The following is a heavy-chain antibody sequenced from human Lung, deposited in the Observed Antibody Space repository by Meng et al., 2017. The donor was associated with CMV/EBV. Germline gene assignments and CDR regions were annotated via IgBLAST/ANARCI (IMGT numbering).Heavy chain of an antibody. CDR3: AKTVVVPAAPYYFDY. D-gene: IGHD2-2*01. J-gene: IGHJ4*02. Sequence: GXXRLSCAASGFTFSSYAMSWVRQAPGKGLEWVSAISGSGGSTYYADSVKGRFTISRDNSKNTLYLQMNSLRAEDTAVYYCAKTVVVPAAPYYFDYWGQGTLVTVSS. V-gene: IGHV3-23*01. CDR2: ISGSGGST. CDR1: GFTFSSYA.